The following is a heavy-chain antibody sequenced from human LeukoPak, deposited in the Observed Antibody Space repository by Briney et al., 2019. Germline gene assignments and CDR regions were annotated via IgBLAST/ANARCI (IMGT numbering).Heavy chain of an antibody. J-gene: IGHJ4*01. CDR2: INTDGSST. CDR1: GFTFSSYW. Sequence: PGGSLRLSCAASGFTFSSYWMHWVRQAPGKGLVWVSRINTDGSSTSYADSVKGRFTISRDNAKNTLYLQMNSLRAEDTAVYYCAKGEEAAAGTGGFDYWGHGTLVTVSS. CDR3: AKGEEAAAGTGGFDY. V-gene: IGHV3-74*01. D-gene: IGHD6-13*01.